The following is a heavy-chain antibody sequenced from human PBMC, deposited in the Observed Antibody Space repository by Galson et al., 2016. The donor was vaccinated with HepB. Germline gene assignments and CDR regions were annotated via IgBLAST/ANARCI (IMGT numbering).Heavy chain of an antibody. J-gene: IGHJ4*02. CDR1: TFTFSSHG. CDR3: AKGQWGTFFKPFES. CDR2: LGGSSPHT. V-gene: IGHV3-23*01. Sequence: SLRLSCAASTFTFSSHGMSWVRQAPGKGVKWVASLGGSSPHTYRADPVKGRFTISRDSSKNTLFLQMDSLTADDSGIYFCAKGQWGTFFKPFESWGPGTLVTVSS. D-gene: IGHD1-26*01.